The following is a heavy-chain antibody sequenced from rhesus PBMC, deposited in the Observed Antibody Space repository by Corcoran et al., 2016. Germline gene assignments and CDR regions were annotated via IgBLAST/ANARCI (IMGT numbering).Heavy chain of an antibody. V-gene: IGHV3S5*01. D-gene: IGHD4-23*01. Sequence: EVQLVETGGGLVQPGGSLKLSCVASGFIFSNYDLIWVRQASGKGLEWVSGITSGGRNTYYADSVKGRFTISRDNSQNTLSLQMNNLRAEDTAVYYCATETVVTTGSLSYWGQGVLVTVSS. J-gene: IGHJ4*01. CDR3: ATETVVTTGSLSY. CDR2: ITSGGRNT. CDR1: GFIFSNYD.